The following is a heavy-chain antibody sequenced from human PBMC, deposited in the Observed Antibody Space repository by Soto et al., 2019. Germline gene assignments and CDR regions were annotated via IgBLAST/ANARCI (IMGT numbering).Heavy chain of an antibody. CDR1: GFTFSSYG. D-gene: IGHD5-12*01. V-gene: IGHV3-33*01. CDR2: IWYDGSNK. Sequence: GGSLRLSCAASGFTFSSYGMHWVRQAPGKGLEWVAVIWYDGSNKYYADSVKGRFTISRDNSKNTLYLQMNSLRAEDTAVYYCAREGRWLQPSLDYWGQGTLVTVSS. CDR3: AREGRWLQPSLDY. J-gene: IGHJ4*02.